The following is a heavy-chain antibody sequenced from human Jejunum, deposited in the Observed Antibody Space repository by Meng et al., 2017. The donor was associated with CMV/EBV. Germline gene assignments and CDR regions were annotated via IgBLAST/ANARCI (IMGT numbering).Heavy chain of an antibody. D-gene: IGHD2-15*01. Sequence: FSITSGSYLGWIRQPPGKGLEFLASIYQTGTTFSNPSLKSRLSISVDTSKNQFSLTLASVTASDTAVYYCGRGPRQADPSVGPWGRGILVTVSS. J-gene: IGHJ5*02. CDR1: FSITSGSY. CDR3: GRGPRQADPSVGP. CDR2: IYQTGTT. V-gene: IGHV4-38-2*02.